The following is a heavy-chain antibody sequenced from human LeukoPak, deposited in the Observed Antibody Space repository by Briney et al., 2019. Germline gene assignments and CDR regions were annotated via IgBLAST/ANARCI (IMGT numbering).Heavy chain of an antibody. Sequence: GGSLRLSCAASGFTFSGYSMNWVRQAPGKGLEWVSYISSSSSTIYYADSVKGRFTISRDNAKNSLYLQMNSLRAEDTAVYYCARGYGDYESYWGQGTLVTVSS. CDR2: ISSSSSTI. D-gene: IGHD4-17*01. V-gene: IGHV3-48*04. CDR1: GFTFSGYS. CDR3: ARGYGDYESY. J-gene: IGHJ4*02.